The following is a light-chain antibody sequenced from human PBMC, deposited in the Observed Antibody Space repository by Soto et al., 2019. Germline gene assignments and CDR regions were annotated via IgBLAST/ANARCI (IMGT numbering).Light chain of an antibody. CDR3: QQYNNWPYT. Sequence: EIVMTQSPATLSVSPGERAALSCRASQSVSSNFAWYQQKPGQAPRLLIYGASTRATGIPARFSGSGSGTAFTLTISSLQSEDFAVYYCQQYNNWPYTFGQGTKLEI. J-gene: IGKJ2*01. CDR1: QSVSSN. V-gene: IGKV3-15*01. CDR2: GAS.